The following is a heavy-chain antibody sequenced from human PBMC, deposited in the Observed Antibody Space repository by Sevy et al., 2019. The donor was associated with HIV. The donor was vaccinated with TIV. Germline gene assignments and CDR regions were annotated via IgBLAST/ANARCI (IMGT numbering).Heavy chain of an antibody. CDR3: VRDECDTSVCLDF. CDR1: GYTFINYG. D-gene: IGHD1-26*01. Sequence: GSVKVSCKTSGYTFINYGFSWVRQAPGQGLEWMGFISVYNGYINYAQKFQGRVTVTTDTSTATGYMELKSLRDDDTAIYYCVRDECDTSVCLDFWGQGTLVTVSS. V-gene: IGHV1-18*01. J-gene: IGHJ4*02. CDR2: ISVYNGYI.